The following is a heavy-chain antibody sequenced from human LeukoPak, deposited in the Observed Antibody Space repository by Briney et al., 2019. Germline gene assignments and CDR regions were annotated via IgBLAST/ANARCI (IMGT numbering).Heavy chain of an antibody. V-gene: IGHV3-30-3*01. CDR3: ARDWGAAGLWDY. CDR2: ISYDGSNK. D-gene: IGHD6-13*01. Sequence: PGRSLRLSCAASGFTFSSYAMHWVRQAPGKGLEWVAVISYDGSNKYYADSVKGRFTISRDNSKNTLFLQMNSLRAEDTAVYYCARDWGAAGLWDYWGQGTLVTVSS. J-gene: IGHJ4*02. CDR1: GFTFSSYA.